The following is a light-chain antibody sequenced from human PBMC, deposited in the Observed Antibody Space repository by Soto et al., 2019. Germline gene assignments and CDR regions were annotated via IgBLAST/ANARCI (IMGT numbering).Light chain of an antibody. CDR2: KAS. CDR3: QQYNGLPTWT. CDR1: QNIYIW. J-gene: IGKJ1*01. V-gene: IGKV1-5*03. Sequence: DLQMTQSPSTLSASVGDRVTITCRASQNIYIWLAWHQKKPGKAPNLLIYKASTLQSGVPSRFSGNGSGTEFNLTITSLQPDDSATHYCQQYNGLPTWTFGQGTKVDIK.